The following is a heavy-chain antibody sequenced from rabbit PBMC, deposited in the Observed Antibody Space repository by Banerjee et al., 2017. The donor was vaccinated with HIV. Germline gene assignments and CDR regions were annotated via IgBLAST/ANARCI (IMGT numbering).Heavy chain of an antibody. Sequence: QEQLMESGGGLVQPGGSLKLSCKASGFDFSRTGVSWVRQAPGKGLEWIACINMFTGKSVYASWAKGRFIMSRPSSTTVTLQMTSLTVADTATYFCARDLVAAIGWNFNLWGPGTLVTVS. CDR2: INMFTGKS. CDR1: GFDFSRTG. D-gene: IGHD3-1*01. CDR3: ARDLVAAIGWNFNL. J-gene: IGHJ4*01. V-gene: IGHV1S45*01.